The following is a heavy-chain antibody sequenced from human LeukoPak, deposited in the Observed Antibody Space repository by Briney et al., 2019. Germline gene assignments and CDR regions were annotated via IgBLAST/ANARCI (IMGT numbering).Heavy chain of an antibody. CDR2: ISSDENTK. CDR1: GFTFSCCA. CDR3: ARDPGEAYYYDSSGSFDY. D-gene: IGHD3-22*01. J-gene: IGHJ4*02. Sequence: GRSLRLSCAASGFTFSCCAIHWVRQAPGRGLEWVAVISSDENTKFYADSVKGRFTVYRDNSKKTVWLQMNSLRAEDTAVHYCARDPGEAYYYDSSGSFDYWGQGTLVTVSS. V-gene: IGHV3-30-3*01.